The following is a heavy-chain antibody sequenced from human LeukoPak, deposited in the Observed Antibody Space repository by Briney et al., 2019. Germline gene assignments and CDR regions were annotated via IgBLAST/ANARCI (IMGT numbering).Heavy chain of an antibody. V-gene: IGHV4-39*01. CDR1: GXSTSSSTYY. J-gene: IGHJ3*02. CDR3: ATHRRSGSGGSENAFEI. CDR2: IYDSGTT. Sequence: SETLSLTCTVSGXSTSSSTYYWDWIRQAPGKGLELIWNIYDSGTTHYNPSLKSRVTISGDTSKNQFSLKLNSVTAADTAIYYCATHRRSGSGGSENAFEIWGQGTMVTVSS. D-gene: IGHD5-12*01.